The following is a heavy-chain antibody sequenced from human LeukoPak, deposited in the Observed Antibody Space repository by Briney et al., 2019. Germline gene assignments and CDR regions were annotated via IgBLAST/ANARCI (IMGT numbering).Heavy chain of an antibody. CDR3: ARMGGYSYGSRWFDP. J-gene: IGHJ5*02. Sequence: GGSLRLSCAASGFTFSSYSMNWVRQAPGKGLEWVSSISSSSSYIYYADSVKGRFTISRDNAKNSLYLQMNSLRAEDTAVYYCARMGGYSYGSRWFDPWGQGTLVTVSS. CDR1: GFTFSSYS. V-gene: IGHV3-21*01. D-gene: IGHD5-18*01. CDR2: ISSSSSYI.